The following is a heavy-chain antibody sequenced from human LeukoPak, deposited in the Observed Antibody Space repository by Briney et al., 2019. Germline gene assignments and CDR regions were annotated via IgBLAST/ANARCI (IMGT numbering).Heavy chain of an antibody. D-gene: IGHD3-10*01. CDR1: GFTFSNAW. CDR2: IKSKTDGGTT. V-gene: IGHV3-15*01. CDR3: TTDQILWFGELLPSDY. Sequence: GGSLRLSCAASGFTFSNAWMSWVRQAPGKGLEWVGRIKSKTDGGTTDYAAPVKGRFTISRDDSKNTLNLQMNSLKTEDTAVYYCTTDQILWFGELLPSDYWGQGTLVTVSS. J-gene: IGHJ4*02.